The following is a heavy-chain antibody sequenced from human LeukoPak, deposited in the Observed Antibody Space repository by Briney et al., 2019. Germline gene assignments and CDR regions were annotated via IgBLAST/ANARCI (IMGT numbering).Heavy chain of an antibody. CDR3: ARWANHGMDV. CDR1: GASISNYY. V-gene: IGHV4-59*08. Sequence: SETLSLTCTVSGASISNYYWSWIRQPPGKGLEWIGYMYYSGDTNYNPSLKSRDTISVDTSKNQSSLRLSSVTAADTAVYYCARWANHGMDVWGQGTTVIVSS. CDR2: MYYSGDT. J-gene: IGHJ6*02.